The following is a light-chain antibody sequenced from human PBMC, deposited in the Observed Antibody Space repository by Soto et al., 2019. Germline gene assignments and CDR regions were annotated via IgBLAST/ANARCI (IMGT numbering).Light chain of an antibody. J-gene: IGKJ1*01. CDR3: QQYNSRKT. V-gene: IGKV1-5*01. CDR2: DAS. CDR1: QSISSW. Sequence: IQMAQSPFPLSATVRDRVTLPCRASQSISSWLAWYQQKPGKAPKLLIYDASSLESGVPSRFSGSGSGTEFTLTISSLQPDDFATYYCQQYNSRKTFGQGTKVDIK.